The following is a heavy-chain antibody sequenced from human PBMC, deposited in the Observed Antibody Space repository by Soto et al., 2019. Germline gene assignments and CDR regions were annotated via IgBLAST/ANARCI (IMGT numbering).Heavy chain of an antibody. D-gene: IGHD2-15*01. CDR2: ISYDGSNK. V-gene: IGHV3-30*18. Sequence: QVQLVESGGGVVQPGRSLRLSCAASGFTFSSYGMHWVRQAPGKGLEWVAVISYDGSNKYYADSVKGRFTISRDNSKNTLYLQMNSLRAEDTAVYYCAKGRLVVVATTYFYYRGAGTLVTVS. CDR3: AKGRLVVVATTYFYY. J-gene: IGHJ4*02. CDR1: GFTFSSYG.